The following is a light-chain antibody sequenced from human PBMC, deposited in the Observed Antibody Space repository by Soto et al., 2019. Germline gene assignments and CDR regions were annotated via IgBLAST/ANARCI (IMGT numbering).Light chain of an antibody. CDR3: QQFNSYPLT. Sequence: DIQFTQSPSFLSASIGDRVTITCRASQAISSYLAWYQRKPGKAPELLIYAASTSQSEVPSRFSWSGSGTEFTLTISSLQPEDFATYYCQQFNSYPLTFGGGTKVDIK. J-gene: IGKJ4*01. CDR2: AAS. V-gene: IGKV1-9*01. CDR1: QAISSY.